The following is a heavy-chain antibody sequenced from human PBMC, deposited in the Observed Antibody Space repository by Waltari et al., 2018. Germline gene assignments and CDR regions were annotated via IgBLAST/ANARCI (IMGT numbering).Heavy chain of an antibody. D-gene: IGHD1-26*01. CDR3: ARERYQPLAPSGRNYYYYMDV. J-gene: IGHJ6*03. CDR2: IYTTGST. V-gene: IGHV4-4*07. Sequence: QVQLQESGPGLVKPSETLSLTCTVSGVSISSYYWSWIRQPAGKGLEWIGRIYTTGSTNYNPSLKSRVTMSVDTSKNQFSLNLSSVTAADTAVYYCARERYQPLAPSGRNYYYYMDVWGKGTTVTIS. CDR1: GVSISSYY.